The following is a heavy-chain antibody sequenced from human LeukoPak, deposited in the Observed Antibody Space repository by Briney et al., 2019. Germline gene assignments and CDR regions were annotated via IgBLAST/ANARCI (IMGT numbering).Heavy chain of an antibody. CDR2: ISGSGGST. Sequence: GGSLRLSCAAYGFTFSSYAMSWVRQAPGKGPEWVSAISGSGGSTYYADSVKGRFTISRDNSKNTLYLQMNSLRAEDTAVYYCAKDITRNYYDSSGYFFDYWGQGTLVTVSS. CDR3: AKDITRNYYDSSGYFFDY. J-gene: IGHJ4*02. V-gene: IGHV3-23*01. CDR1: GFTFSSYA. D-gene: IGHD3-22*01.